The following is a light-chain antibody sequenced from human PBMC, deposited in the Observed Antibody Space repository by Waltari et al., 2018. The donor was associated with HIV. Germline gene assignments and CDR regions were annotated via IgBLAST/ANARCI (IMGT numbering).Light chain of an antibody. J-gene: IGKJ5*01. CDR1: QSLLHRNGYNY. Sequence: DIVMTQSPLSLSVTAGEPASISCRSSQSLLHRNGYNYLDWYLQKPGQAPQLLIYLGSNRASGVTDRFSGSGSGTDFTLKISRVEAEDVGVYYCIQALQRITFGQGTRLEIK. CDR2: LGS. V-gene: IGKV2-28*01. CDR3: IQALQRIT.